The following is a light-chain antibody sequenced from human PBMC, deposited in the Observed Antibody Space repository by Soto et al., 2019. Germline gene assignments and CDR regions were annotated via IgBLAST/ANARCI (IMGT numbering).Light chain of an antibody. CDR3: QQYNNGNTLK. CDR1: QSVSSN. J-gene: IGKJ5*01. CDR2: DTS. Sequence: VTQSAAPLSVSPGERDTLFCRASQSVSSNLAWYQQKPGQAPRLLIYDTSTRATGIPARFSGSGSGTEFTLTISSLQSEDFAVYYFQQYNNGNTLKFGQGTRLEIK. V-gene: IGKV3-15*01.